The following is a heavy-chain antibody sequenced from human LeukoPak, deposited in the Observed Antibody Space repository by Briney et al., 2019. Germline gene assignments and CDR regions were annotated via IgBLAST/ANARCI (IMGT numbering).Heavy chain of an antibody. CDR1: GFTFSSYG. V-gene: IGHV3-30*18. Sequence: GGSLRLSCAASGFTFSSYGMHWVRQAPGRGLEWVAVISYDGSNKYYADSVKGRFTISRDNSKNTLYLQMNSLRAEDTAVYYCAKDPIPYYDFWSGSLGPWGQGTLVTVSS. CDR3: AKDPIPYYDFWSGSLGP. J-gene: IGHJ5*02. CDR2: ISYDGSNK. D-gene: IGHD3-3*01.